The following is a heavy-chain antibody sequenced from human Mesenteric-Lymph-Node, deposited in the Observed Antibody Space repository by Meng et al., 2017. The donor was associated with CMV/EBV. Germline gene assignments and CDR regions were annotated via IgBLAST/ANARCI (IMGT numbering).Heavy chain of an antibody. CDR2: IGSSGGSI. Sequence: ETLSLTCTVSGYSINNGYYWGWIRQASGKGLEWVSLIGSSGGSIYYADSVKGRFTISRDNSKNTLYLQMNSLRAEDTAVYYCAKDSTRAFDYWGQGTLVTVSS. CDR1: GYSINNGYY. V-gene: IGHV3-23*01. CDR3: AKDSTRAFDY. D-gene: IGHD5/OR15-5a*01. J-gene: IGHJ4*02.